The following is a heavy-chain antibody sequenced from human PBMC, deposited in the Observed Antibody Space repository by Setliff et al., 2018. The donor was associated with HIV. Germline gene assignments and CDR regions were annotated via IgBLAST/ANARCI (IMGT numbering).Heavy chain of an antibody. V-gene: IGHV5-51*01. Sequence: GESLKISCKGSGYSFTNYWIGWVRQMPGKGLEWMGIIYPGDSDTRYSPSFQGQVTISADKSISTAYLQWSSLKASDTAMYYCARRGIVVVPAGAFDIWGQGTMVTVSS. CDR1: GYSFTNYW. CDR2: IYPGDSDT. J-gene: IGHJ3*02. CDR3: ARRGIVVVPAGAFDI. D-gene: IGHD2-2*01.